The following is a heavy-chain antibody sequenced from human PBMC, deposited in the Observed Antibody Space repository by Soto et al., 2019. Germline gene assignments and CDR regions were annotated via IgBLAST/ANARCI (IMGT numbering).Heavy chain of an antibody. CDR3: ARDRSADRFVQYFQH. CDR2: ISTGSDSI. Sequence: PGGSLRLSCAASGFMFTSYSMVWVRLAPGRGLEWVASISTGSDSIYYADSVKGRFTVSRDNAKNSLYLEMNNLRVEDTAVYFCARDRSADRFVQYFQHWGQGAQVTVSS. D-gene: IGHD6-19*01. CDR1: GFMFTSYS. V-gene: IGHV3-21*01. J-gene: IGHJ1*01.